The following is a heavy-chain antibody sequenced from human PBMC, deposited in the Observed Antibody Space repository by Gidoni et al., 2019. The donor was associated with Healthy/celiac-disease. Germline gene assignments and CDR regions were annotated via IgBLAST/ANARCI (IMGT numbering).Heavy chain of an antibody. D-gene: IGHD5-18*01. V-gene: IGHV4-39*01. J-gene: IGHJ3*02. CDR3: ARVHSDTAGHVGVFDI. Sequence: QLQLQESGPGLVKPSETLSLTCTVSGGSISSSSYYWGWFRQPPGKGLEWIGSIYYSGSTYYNPSLKSRVTISVDTSKNQFSLKLSSVTAADTAVYYCARVHSDTAGHVGVFDIWGQGTMVTVSS. CDR1: GGSISSSSYY. CDR2: IYYSGST.